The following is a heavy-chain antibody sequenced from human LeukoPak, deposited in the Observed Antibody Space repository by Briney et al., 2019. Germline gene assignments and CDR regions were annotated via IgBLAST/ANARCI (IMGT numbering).Heavy chain of an antibody. CDR1: GGSISSYY. V-gene: IGHV4-59*08. Sequence: SETLTLTCTVSGGSISSYYWSWIRQPPGKGLEWIGYIYCSGSTNYNPSLKSRVTISVDTSKNQFSLKLSSVTAADTAGYYCARRRHSRICLSWYFDLWGRGTLVTVSS. J-gene: IGHJ2*01. CDR2: IYCSGST. CDR3: ARRRHSRICLSWYFDL. D-gene: IGHD1-26*01.